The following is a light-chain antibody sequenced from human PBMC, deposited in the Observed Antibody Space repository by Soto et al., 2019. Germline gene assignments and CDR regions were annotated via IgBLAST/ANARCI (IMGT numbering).Light chain of an antibody. J-gene: IGLJ2*01. CDR2: DTS. CDR3: LLSYNGASVV. V-gene: IGLV7-46*01. Sequence: QAVVTQEPSLTVSPGGTVTLTCGSSTGAVTSGHYVFWFQQKPGQAPRTLIYDTSNKHSWTPARFSGSLLGGKAALTLSGAQSEDEAEYYCLLSYNGASVVFGGGTKLTVL. CDR1: TGAVTSGHY.